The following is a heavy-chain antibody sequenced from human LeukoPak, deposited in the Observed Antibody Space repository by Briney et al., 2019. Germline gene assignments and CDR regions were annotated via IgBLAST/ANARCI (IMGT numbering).Heavy chain of an antibody. CDR3: ARGQKIAAAGRRYYYYYMDV. CDR1: GYTFTSYD. J-gene: IGHJ6*03. Sequence: GASVKVSRKASGYTFTSYDTNWVRQATGQGLEWMGCINPNSGNTGYAQKFQGRVTITRNTSIRTAYMELSSLRSEDTAVYYCARGQKIAAAGRRYYYYYMDVWGKGTTVTVSS. D-gene: IGHD6-13*01. CDR2: INPNSGNT. V-gene: IGHV1-8*03.